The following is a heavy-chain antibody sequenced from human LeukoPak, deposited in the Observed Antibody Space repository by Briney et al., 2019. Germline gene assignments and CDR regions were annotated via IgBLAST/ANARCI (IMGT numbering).Heavy chain of an antibody. Sequence: GGSLRLSCAASGFTVSSNYMSWVRQAPGKGLEWVSVIYSGGSTYYADSVKGRFTISRHNSKNTLYLQMNSLRAEDTAVYYRAIVVVVAASPTDYWDQGTLVTVSS. CDR3: AIVVVVAASPTDY. J-gene: IGHJ4*02. CDR1: GFTVSSNY. CDR2: IYSGGST. V-gene: IGHV3-53*04. D-gene: IGHD2-15*01.